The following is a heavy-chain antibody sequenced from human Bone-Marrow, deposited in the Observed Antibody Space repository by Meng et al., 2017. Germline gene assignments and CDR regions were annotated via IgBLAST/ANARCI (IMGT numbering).Heavy chain of an antibody. J-gene: IGHJ4*02. CDR2: IYYSGST. CDR1: GGSISSSSYY. V-gene: IGHV4-39*07. Sequence: SCTVSGGSISSSSYYWGWIRQPPGKGLEWIGSIYYSGSTYYNPSLKSRVTISVDTSKNQFSLKLSSVTAADTAVYYCASRPYGDYYFDYWGQGTLVTVSS. CDR3: ASRPYGDYYFDY. D-gene: IGHD4-17*01.